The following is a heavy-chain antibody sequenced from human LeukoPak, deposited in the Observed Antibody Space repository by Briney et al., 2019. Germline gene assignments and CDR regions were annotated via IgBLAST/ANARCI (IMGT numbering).Heavy chain of an antibody. V-gene: IGHV3-7*01. Sequence: PGGSLRLSCAASGFTFSNYWMTWVRQAPGKGLEWVANMNPDGSARYYVDSVRGRFAISRDNARNSLYLQMNSLRAEDTAVYYCARDPSSGWYLKGWFDPWGQGTLVTVSS. CDR3: ARDPSSGWYLKGWFDP. CDR2: MNPDGSAR. D-gene: IGHD6-19*01. CDR1: GFTFSNYW. J-gene: IGHJ5*02.